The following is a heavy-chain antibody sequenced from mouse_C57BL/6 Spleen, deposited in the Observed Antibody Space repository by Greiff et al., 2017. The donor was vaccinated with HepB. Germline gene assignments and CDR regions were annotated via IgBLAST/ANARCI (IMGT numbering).Heavy chain of an antibody. V-gene: IGHV1-22*01. CDR1: GYTFTDYN. D-gene: IGHD2-2*01. CDR2: INPNNGGT. Sequence: EVQLQQSGPELVKPGASVKMSCKASGYTFTDYNMHWVKQSHGKSLEWIGYINPNNGGTSYNQKFKGKATLTVNKSSSTAYMELRSLTSEDSAVYYCARHGGYPSYFDYWGQGTTLTVAS. J-gene: IGHJ2*01. CDR3: ARHGGYPSYFDY.